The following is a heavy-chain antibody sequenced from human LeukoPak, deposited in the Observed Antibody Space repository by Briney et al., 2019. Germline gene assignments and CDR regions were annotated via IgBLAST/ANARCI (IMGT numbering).Heavy chain of an antibody. J-gene: IGHJ6*03. D-gene: IGHD3-16*01. CDR2: IYYSGYT. CDR1: GNSFGDYY. CDR3: ARETSQKGAHYMDV. Sequence: SETLSLTCTVSGNSFGDYYWSWIRQPPGKGLKWIGNIYYSGYTTYSPSLRSRVTISVDTSKNQFSLKLSSVTAADTAVYYCARETSQKGAHYMDVWGKGTTITISS. V-gene: IGHV4-59*01.